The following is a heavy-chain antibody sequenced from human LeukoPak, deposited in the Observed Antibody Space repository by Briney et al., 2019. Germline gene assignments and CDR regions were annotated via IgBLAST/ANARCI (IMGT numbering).Heavy chain of an antibody. CDR1: GGSISSSSYY. J-gene: IGHJ6*03. Sequence: SEALSLTCTVSGGSISSSSYYWGWIRQPPGKGLEWIGSIYYSGNTYYNPSLKSRVTISVDTSKNQFSLKLSSVTAADTAVYYCARPGGGYYYYMDVWGKGATVTISS. D-gene: IGHD1-26*01. CDR3: ARPGGGYYYYMDV. CDR2: IYYSGNT. V-gene: IGHV4-39*07.